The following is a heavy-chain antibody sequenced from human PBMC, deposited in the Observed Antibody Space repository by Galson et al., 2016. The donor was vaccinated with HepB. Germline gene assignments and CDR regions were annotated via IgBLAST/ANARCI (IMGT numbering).Heavy chain of an antibody. J-gene: IGHJ4*02. CDR1: GFTFSSYW. Sequence: SLRLSCAVYGFTFSSYWMSWVRQGPGKGLEWVAIIKQDGSEKYYVDSVKGRFTISRDNAKKSLYLQMNSLRDEDTAVYYCARVGIGSSWYCDYWGQGTLVTVSS. CDR2: IKQDGSEK. V-gene: IGHV3-7*01. D-gene: IGHD6-13*01. CDR3: ARVGIGSSWYCDY.